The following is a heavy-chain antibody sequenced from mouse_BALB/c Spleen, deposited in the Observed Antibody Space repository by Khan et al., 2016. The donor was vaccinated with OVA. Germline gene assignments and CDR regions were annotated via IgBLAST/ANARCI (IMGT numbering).Heavy chain of an antibody. J-gene: IGHJ4*01. CDR3: ARQNYYGYAMDY. CDR1: GYSITSDYA. D-gene: IGHD1-1*01. CDR2: ISYSGST. Sequence: EVQLQESGPGLVKPSQSLSLTCTVTGYSITSDYAWNWIRQFPGNKLEWMGYISYSGSTSYNPSLRSRSSITRDTSKNQFLLQLNSVTTEDTATFYCARQNYYGYAMDYWGQGTSVTVSS. V-gene: IGHV3-2*02.